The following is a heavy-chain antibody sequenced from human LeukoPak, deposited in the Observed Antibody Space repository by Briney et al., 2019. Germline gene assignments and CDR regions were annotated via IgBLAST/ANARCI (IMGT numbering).Heavy chain of an antibody. CDR2: ISSSSSYI. CDR3: VTDMFRGVIIPDY. CDR1: GFTFSSYS. D-gene: IGHD3-10*01. V-gene: IGHV3-21*01. J-gene: IGHJ4*02. Sequence: GRSLRLSCAASGFTFSSYSMDWVRQAPRKGLEWVSSISSSSSYIYYADSVKGRFTISRDNAKNSLYLQMNSLRAEDTAVYYCVTDMFRGVIIPDYWGQGTLVTVSS.